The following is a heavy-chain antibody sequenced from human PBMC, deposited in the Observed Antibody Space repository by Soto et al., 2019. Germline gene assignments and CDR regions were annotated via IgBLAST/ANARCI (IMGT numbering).Heavy chain of an antibody. Sequence: GGSLRLSCAASGFTFSNAWMNWVRQAPGKGLEWVGRIKSKTDGGTTDYAAPVKGRFTISRDDSKNTLYLQMNSLRAEDTAVYYCTKDLSEYYDILTGYSVFFDYWGQGTLVTVSS. V-gene: IGHV3-15*07. CDR2: IKSKTDGGTT. D-gene: IGHD3-9*01. CDR1: GFTFSNAW. CDR3: TKDLSEYYDILTGYSVFFDY. J-gene: IGHJ4*02.